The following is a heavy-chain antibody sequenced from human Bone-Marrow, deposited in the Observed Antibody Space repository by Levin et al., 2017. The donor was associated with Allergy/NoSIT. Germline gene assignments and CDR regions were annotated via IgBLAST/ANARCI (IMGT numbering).Heavy chain of an antibody. CDR3: AKTSMVATISITDLDY. D-gene: IGHD5-24*01. CDR1: GFTFANYA. V-gene: IGHV3-23*01. Sequence: GGSLRLSCEASGFTFANYAMTWVRQAPGKGLQWVSTINNNGFTTYYADSVKGRFSISRDNSKNTLYLQMNSLRAEDTAVFYCAKTSMVATISITDLDYWGHGTLVTVAS. J-gene: IGHJ4*01. CDR2: INNNGFTT.